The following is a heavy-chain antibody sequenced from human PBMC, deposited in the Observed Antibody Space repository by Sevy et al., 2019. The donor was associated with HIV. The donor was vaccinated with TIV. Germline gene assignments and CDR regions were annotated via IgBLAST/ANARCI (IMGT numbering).Heavy chain of an antibody. J-gene: IGHJ6*02. CDR1: GVTFSDYA. V-gene: IGHV3-23*01. CDR3: AKAGGINWIYYYYGMDV. CDR2: ISGFGDKT. Sequence: GGYLRLSCAVSGVTFSDYAMSWVRQAPGKGLEWVSFISGFGDKTYYTDSVRGRFTISRDNSKNTLHLQMNSLRAEDTAVYYCAKAGGINWIYYYYGMDVWGHGTTVTVSS. D-gene: IGHD1-1*01.